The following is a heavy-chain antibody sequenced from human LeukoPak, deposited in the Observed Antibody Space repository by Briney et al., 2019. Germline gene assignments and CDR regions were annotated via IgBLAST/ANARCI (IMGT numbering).Heavy chain of an antibody. J-gene: IGHJ4*02. V-gene: IGHV1-46*01. CDR1: GYTFTSYY. D-gene: IGHD2-2*01. CDR2: INPSGGST. Sequence: GASVKVSCKASGYTFTSYYIHWVRQAPGQGLEWMGIINPSGGSTSYAQRFQGRVTMTSDTSTSTVYIDLSSLRSEDTAVYYCAREFSGGYHDFWGQGTLVTVSS. CDR3: AREFSGGYHDF.